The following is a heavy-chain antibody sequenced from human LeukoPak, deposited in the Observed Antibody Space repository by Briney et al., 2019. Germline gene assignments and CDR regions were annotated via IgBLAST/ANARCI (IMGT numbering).Heavy chain of an antibody. D-gene: IGHD3-9*01. V-gene: IGHV4-39*01. J-gene: IGHJ4*02. CDR3: ARGRLTGYARRFDY. CDR2: IYYSGST. Sequence: PSETLSLTCTVSGGSISSSSYYWGWIRQPPGKGLEWIGSIYYSGSTYYNPSLKSRVTISVDTSKNQFSLKLSSVTAADTAVYYCARGRLTGYARRFDYWGQGTLVTVSS. CDR1: GGSISSSSYY.